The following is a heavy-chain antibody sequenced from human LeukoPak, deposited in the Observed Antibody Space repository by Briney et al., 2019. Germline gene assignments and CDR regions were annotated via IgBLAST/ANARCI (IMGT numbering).Heavy chain of an antibody. J-gene: IGHJ6*02. Sequence: GGSLRLSCAASGFTFSSYSMNWVRQAPGKGLEWVSSISSSSSYIYYTDSVKGRFTISRDNAKNSLYLQMNSLRAEDTAVYYCARDSSGWYIIYYYGMDVWGQGTTVTVSS. CDR3: ARDSSGWYIIYYYGMDV. V-gene: IGHV3-21*01. D-gene: IGHD6-19*01. CDR1: GFTFSSYS. CDR2: ISSSSSYI.